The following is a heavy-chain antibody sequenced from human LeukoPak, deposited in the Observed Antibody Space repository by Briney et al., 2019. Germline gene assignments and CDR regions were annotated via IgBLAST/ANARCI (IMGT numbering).Heavy chain of an antibody. D-gene: IGHD3-22*01. J-gene: IGHJ3*02. Sequence: EASVRVSCKASGYTFTGYYMHWVRQAPGQGLEWMGWINPKSGGTNYAQKFQGRVTMTRDTSISTAYMELNRLRSDDTAVYYCAKGGDYYDSSGYYDDAFDIWGQGTMVTVSS. V-gene: IGHV1-2*02. CDR1: GYTFTGYY. CDR3: AKGGDYYDSSGYYDDAFDI. CDR2: INPKSGGT.